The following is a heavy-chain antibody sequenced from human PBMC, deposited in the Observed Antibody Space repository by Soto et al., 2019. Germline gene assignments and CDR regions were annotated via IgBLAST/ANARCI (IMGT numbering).Heavy chain of an antibody. J-gene: IGHJ4*02. V-gene: IGHV1-2*02. CDR1: GYTFTNYH. CDR3: ARVVMARGLIITTKVFAY. CDR2: INPKNGDT. D-gene: IGHD3-10*01. Sequence: QVQLVQSGAEVKRPGASARVSCEASGYTFTNYHIHWLRQAPGQGLEWMGWINPKNGDTKYAQKFQGRVTMTRDTSITTAFMELTRVTSGDTGVYYCARVVMARGLIITTKVFAYWGQGTLVTVSS.